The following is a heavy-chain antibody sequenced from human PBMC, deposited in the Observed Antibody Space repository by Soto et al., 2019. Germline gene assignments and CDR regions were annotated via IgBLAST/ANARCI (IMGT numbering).Heavy chain of an antibody. CDR3: ARVMIFGVVNVYYGMDV. J-gene: IGHJ6*02. D-gene: IGHD3-3*01. Sequence: QVQLVQSGAEVKKPGSSVKVSCKASGGTFSSYAISWVRQAPGQGLEWMGGIIPIFGTANYAQKFRGRVTITADESTSTAYMELSSLRSEDTAVYYCARVMIFGVVNVYYGMDVWGQGTTVTVSS. V-gene: IGHV1-69*12. CDR2: IIPIFGTA. CDR1: GGTFSSYA.